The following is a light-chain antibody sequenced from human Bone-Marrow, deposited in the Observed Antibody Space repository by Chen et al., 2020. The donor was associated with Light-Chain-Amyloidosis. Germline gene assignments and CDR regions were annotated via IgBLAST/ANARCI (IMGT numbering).Light chain of an antibody. Sequence: NFMLTQPHSVSESPGKTVIISCTRSSGSIATKYVQWYQQRPGSSPTTVSYEDVQRPSGVPARFSGSCDRSSDSASLTISGLKTEDEADYYCQSYPGSIQGVFGGGTTLTVL. CDR3: QSYPGSIQGV. CDR1: SGSIATKY. V-gene: IGLV6-57*01. CDR2: EDV. J-gene: IGLJ3*02.